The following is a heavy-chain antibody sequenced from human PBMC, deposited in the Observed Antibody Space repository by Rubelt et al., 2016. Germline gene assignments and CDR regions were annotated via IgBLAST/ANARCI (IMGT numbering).Heavy chain of an antibody. D-gene: IGHD5-18*01. Sequence: QVQLVQSVSELRKPGASVKVSCKGSGYTFRSYAMNWVRQAPGQGLEWMGWISTDIGNPTYAQGFTGRYVLSLDTSVSTAYLKISSLKAEDTAVYYCARLWLGVSGSDYWGQGTLVSVSS. V-gene: IGHV7-4-1*02. CDR2: ISTDIGNP. J-gene: IGHJ4*02. CDR1: GYTFRSYA. CDR3: ARLWLGVSGSDY.